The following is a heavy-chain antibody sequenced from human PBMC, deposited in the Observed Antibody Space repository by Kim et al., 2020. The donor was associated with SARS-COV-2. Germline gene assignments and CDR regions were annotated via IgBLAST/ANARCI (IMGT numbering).Heavy chain of an antibody. Sequence: SDDYAVSVKSRITINPDTSKNQFSLQLNSMTPEDTAVYFCARATSGNFDYWGQGTLVTVSS. CDR2: SD. V-gene: IGHV6-1*01. CDR3: ARATSGNFDY. D-gene: IGHD1-1*01. J-gene: IGHJ4*02.